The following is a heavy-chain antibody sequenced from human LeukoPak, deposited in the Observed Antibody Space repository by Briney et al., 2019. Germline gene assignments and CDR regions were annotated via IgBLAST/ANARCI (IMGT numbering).Heavy chain of an antibody. CDR3: ARTKPSDSSGYYSPFDY. J-gene: IGHJ4*02. V-gene: IGHV4-61*02. Sequence: SETLSLTCTVSGGSISSGSYYWSWIRQPAGKGLEWIGRIHTSGSTNYKPSLKSRVTISVDTSKNQFSLKLSSVTAADTAVYYCARTKPSDSSGYYSPFDYWGQGTLVTVSS. CDR2: IHTSGST. D-gene: IGHD3-22*01. CDR1: GGSISSGSYY.